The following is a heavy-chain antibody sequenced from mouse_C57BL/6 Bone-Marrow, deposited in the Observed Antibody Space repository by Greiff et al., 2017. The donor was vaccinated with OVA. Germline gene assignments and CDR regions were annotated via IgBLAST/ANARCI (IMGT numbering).Heavy chain of an antibody. CDR3: ARWGGRSFRGWAMDY. Sequence: EVQLVESGPGLAKPSQTLSLTCSVTGYSITSDYWNWTRKFPGNKLEYMGYISYSGSTYYNPSLKSRISITRDTSKNQYYLKLNSVATEYTAAYYCARWGGRSFRGWAMDYWGQVTSVTVSS. J-gene: IGHJ4*01. D-gene: IGHD1-1*01. CDR2: ISYSGST. V-gene: IGHV3-8*01. CDR1: GYSITSDY.